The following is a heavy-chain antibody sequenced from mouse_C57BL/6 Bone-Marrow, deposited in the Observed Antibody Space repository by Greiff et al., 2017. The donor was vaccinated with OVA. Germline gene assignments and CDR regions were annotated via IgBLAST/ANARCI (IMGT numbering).Heavy chain of an antibody. J-gene: IGHJ3*01. Sequence: VQRVESGAELARPGASVKLSCKASGYTFTSYGISWVKQRTGQGLEWIGEIYPRSGNTYYNEKFKGKATLTADKSSSTAYMELRSLTSEDSAVYFCARKGGFAYWGQGTLVTVSA. CDR1: GYTFTSYG. CDR3: ARKGGFAY. V-gene: IGHV1-81*01. CDR2: IYPRSGNT.